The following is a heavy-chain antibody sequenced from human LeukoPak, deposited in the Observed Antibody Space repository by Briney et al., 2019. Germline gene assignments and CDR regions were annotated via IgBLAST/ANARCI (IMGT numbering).Heavy chain of an antibody. J-gene: IGHJ5*02. CDR2: IIPILGIA. CDR1: GGTFSSYT. Sequence: APVKVSCKASGGTFSSYTISWVRQAPGQGLEWMGRIIPILGIANYAQKFQGRVTITADKSTSTAYMELSSLRSEDTAVYYCAGDIEDGSGYFNWFDPWGQGTLVTVSS. D-gene: IGHD3-10*01. V-gene: IGHV1-69*04. CDR3: AGDIEDGSGYFNWFDP.